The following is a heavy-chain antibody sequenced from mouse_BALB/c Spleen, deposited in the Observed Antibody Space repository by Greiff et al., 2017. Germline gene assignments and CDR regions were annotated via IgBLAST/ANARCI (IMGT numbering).Heavy chain of an antibody. V-gene: IGHV3-2*02. J-gene: IGHJ3*01. CDR1: GYSITSDYA. Sequence: EVKLMESGPGLVKPSQSLSLTCTVTGYSITSDYAWNWIRQFPGNKLEWMGYISYSGSTSYNPSLKSRISITRDTSKNQFFLQLNSVTTEDTATYYCAREGYDPFAYWGQGTLVTVSA. D-gene: IGHD2-3*01. CDR2: ISYSGST. CDR3: AREGYDPFAY.